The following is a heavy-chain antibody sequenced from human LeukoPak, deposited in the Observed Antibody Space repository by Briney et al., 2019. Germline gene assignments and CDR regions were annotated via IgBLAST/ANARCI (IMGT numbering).Heavy chain of an antibody. V-gene: IGHV1-2*02. CDR3: ARSLYSSSWYRELDY. J-gene: IGHJ4*02. D-gene: IGHD6-13*01. Sequence: GASVKVSCKASGYTFTGYYMHWVRQAPGQGLEWMGWINPNSGGTNYAQKFQGRVTMTGDTSISTAYMELSRLRSDDTAVYYCARSLYSSSWYRELDYWGQGTLVTVSS. CDR1: GYTFTGYY. CDR2: INPNSGGT.